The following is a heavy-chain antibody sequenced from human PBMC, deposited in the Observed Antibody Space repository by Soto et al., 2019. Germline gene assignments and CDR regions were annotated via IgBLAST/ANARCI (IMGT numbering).Heavy chain of an antibody. CDR2: INHSGST. J-gene: IGHJ4*02. CDR3: ARVGRVVTTDY. V-gene: IGHV4-34*01. Sequence: SETLSLTCAVYGGSFSGYYWSWIRQPPGKGLEWIGEINHSGSTNYNPSLKSRVTISVDTSKNQFSLKLSSVTAADTAVYYCARVGRVVTTDYWGQGTLVTVSS. CDR1: GGSFSGYY. D-gene: IGHD2-21*02.